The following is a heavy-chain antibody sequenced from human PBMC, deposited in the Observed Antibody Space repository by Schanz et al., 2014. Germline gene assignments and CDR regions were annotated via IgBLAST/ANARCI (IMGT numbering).Heavy chain of an antibody. CDR1: GFNFNNYD. J-gene: IGHJ4*02. Sequence: QVQLVQSGAEVKKPGASVKVSCTASGFNFNNYDINWVRQATGQGLEWMGWISVYTGNTKYGQKVQGRVSMTADTSANAAYMELRGLRSDDTAVYYCARDRRFFDRDDLYYFDSWGQGTLVTVSS. CDR2: ISVYTGNT. V-gene: IGHV1-18*04. CDR3: ARDRRFFDRDDLYYFDS. D-gene: IGHD3-3*01.